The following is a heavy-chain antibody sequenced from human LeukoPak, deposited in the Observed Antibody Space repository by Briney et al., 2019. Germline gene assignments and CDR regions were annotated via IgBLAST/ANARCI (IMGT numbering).Heavy chain of an antibody. J-gene: IGHJ4*02. CDR2: LKLYDGSI. CDR3: ASLPPYSGYDTAPDYFDY. Sequence: ASVKVSCKASGYSFIRYHIHWVRQAPGQGLEWMGVLKLYDGSISHAQKFQGRVTMTSDTSTSTVYMELSSLRSEDTAVYFCASLPPYSGYDTAPDYFDYWGQGTLVTVSS. V-gene: IGHV1-46*01. CDR1: GYSFIRYH. D-gene: IGHD5-12*01.